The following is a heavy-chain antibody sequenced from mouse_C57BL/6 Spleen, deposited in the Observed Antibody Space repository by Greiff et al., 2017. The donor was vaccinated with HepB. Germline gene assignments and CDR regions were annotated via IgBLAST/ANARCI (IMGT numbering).Heavy chain of an antibody. V-gene: IGHV1-26*01. J-gene: IGHJ3*01. CDR3: ARRGNEYGLAY. CDR2: INPNNGGT. CDR1: GYTFTDYY. Sequence: EVQLQQSGPELVKPGASVKISCKASGYTFTDYYMNWVKQSHGKSLEWIGDINPNNGGTSYNQKFKGKATLTVDKSSSTAYMELRSLTSEDSAVYYCARRGNEYGLAYWGQGTLVTVSA. D-gene: IGHD1-2*01.